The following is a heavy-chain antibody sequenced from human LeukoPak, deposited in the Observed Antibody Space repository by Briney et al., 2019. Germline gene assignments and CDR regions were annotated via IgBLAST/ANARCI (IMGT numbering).Heavy chain of an antibody. CDR1: GFTFSSYA. Sequence: SGGSLRLSCAASGFTFSSYAMSWVRQAPGKGLEWVANIREDESEKYCVDSVKGRFTISRDSAKNSLYLQMNSLRAEDTAVYYCMRGGGVWGQGTLVTVSS. CDR2: IREDESEK. V-gene: IGHV3-7*01. J-gene: IGHJ4*02. D-gene: IGHD3-16*01. CDR3: MRGGGV.